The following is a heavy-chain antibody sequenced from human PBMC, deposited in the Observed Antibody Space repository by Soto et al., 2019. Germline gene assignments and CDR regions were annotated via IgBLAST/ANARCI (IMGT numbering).Heavy chain of an antibody. CDR2: INAANGDT. D-gene: IGHD1-26*01. CDR1: GYTFTSYA. J-gene: IGHJ6*02. CDR3: GRSVVGATGEILYNAMDV. V-gene: IGHV1-3*01. Sequence: QVQLVQSGAEVKKPGASVHVSCKASGYTFTSYALHWVRQARGERPEWMGWINAANGDTKYSKKFQGRVTITRDTSASTGYMELSSLRSEDTAVYYCGRSVVGATGEILYNAMDVWGQGTTVTVSS.